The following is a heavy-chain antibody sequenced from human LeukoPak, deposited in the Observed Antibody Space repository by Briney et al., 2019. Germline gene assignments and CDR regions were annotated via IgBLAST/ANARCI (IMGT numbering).Heavy chain of an antibody. CDR1: GFTLSSYW. V-gene: IGHV3-7*01. Sequence: GGSLRLSCAASGFTLSSYWMSWVRQAPGKGLEWVANIDRDGRVQHYVDSVEGRFTISRDSAKNSLALQMHSLRAEDTAVYYCTGGRDKVLSGEYYYYMDVWGTGTTVTVSS. CDR2: IDRDGRVQ. D-gene: IGHD2/OR15-2a*01. J-gene: IGHJ6*03. CDR3: TGGRDKVLSGEYYYYMDV.